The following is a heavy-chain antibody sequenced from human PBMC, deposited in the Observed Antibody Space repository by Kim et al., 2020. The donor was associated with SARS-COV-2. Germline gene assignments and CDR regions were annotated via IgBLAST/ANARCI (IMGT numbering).Heavy chain of an antibody. CDR2: TSGSGYNT. CDR3: AKDRGGSRLTYFDN. Sequence: GGSLRLSCAASGLTFSGYAMAWVRQAPGKGLEWVSTTSGSGYNTYYADSVKGRFTISRDNSRSTLYLQMNSLRAEDTALYHCAKDRGGSRLTYFDNWGQGTLVTVSS. V-gene: IGHV3-23*01. J-gene: IGHJ4*02. CDR1: GLTFSGYA. D-gene: IGHD3-16*01.